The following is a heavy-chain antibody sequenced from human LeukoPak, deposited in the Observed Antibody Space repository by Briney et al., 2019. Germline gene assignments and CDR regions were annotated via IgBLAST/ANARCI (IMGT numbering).Heavy chain of an antibody. D-gene: IGHD1-26*01. CDR2: ISSSSSYI. V-gene: IGHV3-21*01. CDR3: ARDLRGAPDY. CDR1: GFTFSSYS. Sequence: GGSLRLSCAASGFTFSSYSMNWVREAPGKGLEWVSSISSSSSYIYYADSVKGRFTISRDNAKNSLYLQMNSLRAEDTAVYYCARDLRGAPDYWGQGTLVTVSS. J-gene: IGHJ4*02.